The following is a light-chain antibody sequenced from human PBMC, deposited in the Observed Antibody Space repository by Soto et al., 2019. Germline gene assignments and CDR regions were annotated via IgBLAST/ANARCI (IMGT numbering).Light chain of an antibody. J-gene: IGLJ1*01. V-gene: IGLV2-8*01. CDR3: SSYAGSNIV. CDR2: EVS. Sequence: QSALTQPPSASGSPGQSVTISCTGTSSDVGGYNYVSWYQQHPGKAPKLMIYEVSKRPSGVPDRFSGSKSGNTASLTVSGLQAEDEADYYFSSYAGSNIVFGTGTKLTVL. CDR1: SSDVGGYNY.